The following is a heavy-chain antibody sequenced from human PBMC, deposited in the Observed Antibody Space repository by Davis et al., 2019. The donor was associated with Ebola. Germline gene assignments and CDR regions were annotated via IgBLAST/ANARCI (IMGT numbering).Heavy chain of an antibody. D-gene: IGHD3-3*01. CDR1: GYSFTSYW. CDR2: IYPGDSDT. J-gene: IGHJ5*02. CDR3: ARLGPSRAYYDFWSGPKYWFDP. Sequence: GGSLRLSCKGSGYSFTSYWIGWVRQMPGKGLEWMGIIYPGDSDTRYSSSFQGQVTISADKSISTAYLQWSSLKASDTAMYYCARLGPSRAYYDFWSGPKYWFDPWGQGTLVTVSS. V-gene: IGHV5-51*01.